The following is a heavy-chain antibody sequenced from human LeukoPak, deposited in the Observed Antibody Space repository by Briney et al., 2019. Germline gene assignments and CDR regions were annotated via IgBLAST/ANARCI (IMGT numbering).Heavy chain of an antibody. CDR3: ARGGGKKVPAAMRRRNYYYYYMDV. D-gene: IGHD2-2*01. V-gene: IGHV1-69*13. Sequence: GASVKVSCKASGGTFSNYAISWVRQAPGQGLEWMGGIIPIFGTANYAQKFQGRVTITADESTSTAYMELSSLRSEDTAVYYCARGGGKKVPAAMRRRNYYYYYMDVWGKGTTVTVSS. CDR1: GGTFSNYA. J-gene: IGHJ6*03. CDR2: IIPIFGTA.